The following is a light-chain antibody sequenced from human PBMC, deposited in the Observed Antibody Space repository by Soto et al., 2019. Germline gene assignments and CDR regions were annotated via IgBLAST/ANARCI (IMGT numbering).Light chain of an antibody. V-gene: IGLV2-14*03. CDR1: SSDVGSYNF. CDR3: SSFTGSNYV. Sequence: QSVLTQPASVSGSPGQSITISCTGTSSDVGSYNFVSWYQQYPGKAPKLMICDVSNRPSGVSNRFSGSKPGNTASLTISGLQAEDEADYYCSSFTGSNYVFGTGTKVTVL. CDR2: DVS. J-gene: IGLJ1*01.